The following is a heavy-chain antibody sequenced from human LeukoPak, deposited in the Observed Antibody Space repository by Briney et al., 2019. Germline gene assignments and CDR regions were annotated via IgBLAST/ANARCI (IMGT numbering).Heavy chain of an antibody. J-gene: IGHJ4*02. V-gene: IGHV3-30*02. Sequence: GGSLRLSCAASGFTFSNYAMHWVRQAPGKGLEWLAYIRYDGSSKYYADFVKGRFTISRDNSKNTLYLQMNSLRAEDTAVYYCARDDWPGIAARPVDYWGQGTLVTVSS. CDR2: IRYDGSSK. D-gene: IGHD6-6*01. CDR3: ARDDWPGIAARPVDY. CDR1: GFTFSNYA.